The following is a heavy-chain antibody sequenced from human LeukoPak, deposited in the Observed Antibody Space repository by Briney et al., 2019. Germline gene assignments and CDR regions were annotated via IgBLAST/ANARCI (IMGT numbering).Heavy chain of an antibody. CDR2: ISDVGTT. D-gene: IGHD1-14*01. CDR3: AGDPAAGRLRD. V-gene: IGHV3-53*01. Sequence: PGGSLRLSCAASGFTVSTTFMSWVRQTPGKGLEWVSFISDVGTTYYIDSVQGRFTISRDSSQNTLYLQMNSLRAEDTALYYCAGDPAAGRLRDWGQGTLVTVSS. J-gene: IGHJ4*02. CDR1: GFTVSTTF.